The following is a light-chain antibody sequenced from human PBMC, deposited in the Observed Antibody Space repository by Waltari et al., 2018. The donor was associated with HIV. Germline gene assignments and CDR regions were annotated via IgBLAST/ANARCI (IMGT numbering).Light chain of an antibody. V-gene: IGKV1-9*01. Sequence: DIQLTQSPSFLSASVGDRVTITCRASQGISTYLAWYQQKPGKAPKLLIYAASTLQSGVSSRFSGSGSGTEFTLAISSLQPEDFATYYCQQLNSYPITFGGGTKVKIK. J-gene: IGKJ4*01. CDR2: AAS. CDR3: QQLNSYPIT. CDR1: QGISTY.